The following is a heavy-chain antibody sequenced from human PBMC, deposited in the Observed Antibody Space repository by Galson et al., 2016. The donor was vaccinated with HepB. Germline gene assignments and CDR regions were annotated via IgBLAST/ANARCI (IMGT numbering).Heavy chain of an antibody. CDR2: IYHNGST. D-gene: IGHD3-3*01. CDR1: NGSISSSKW. CDR3: SRRSRITVFGVTIINYYIMDV. V-gene: IGHV4-4*01. Sequence: ETLSLTCAVSNGSISSSKWWSWVRQPPGEGLEWIGEIYHNGSTNYNPSLKGRVTIPLDRSKNHFSLKVSSVTAADTAEYFCSRRSRITVFGVTIINYYIMDVWGQGTTVTVSS. J-gene: IGHJ6*02.